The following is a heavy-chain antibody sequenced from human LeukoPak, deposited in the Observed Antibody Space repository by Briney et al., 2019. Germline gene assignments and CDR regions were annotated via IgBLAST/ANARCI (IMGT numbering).Heavy chain of an antibody. D-gene: IGHD6-19*01. Sequence: PGGSLRLSCAAPGFTFSSYAMSWVRQAPGKGLEWISDISGSGGSTYYADSVKGRFTISRDNSKNTLYLQMNSLRAEDTAVYYCAGYSSGWYGRIDYWGQGTLVTVSS. CDR1: GFTFSSYA. CDR3: AGYSSGWYGRIDY. J-gene: IGHJ4*02. CDR2: ISGSGGST. V-gene: IGHV3-23*01.